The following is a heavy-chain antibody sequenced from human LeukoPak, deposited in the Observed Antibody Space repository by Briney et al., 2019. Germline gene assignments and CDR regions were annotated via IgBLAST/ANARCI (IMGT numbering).Heavy chain of an antibody. CDR1: GYTFTGYY. Sequence: GASVKVSCKASGYTFTGYYMHWVRQAPGQGLEWMGWINPNSGGTNYAQKFQGRVTMTRDTSISTAYMELSRLRSDDTAVYYCARDSSSSEYYYYMDVWGKGTTVTVSS. J-gene: IGHJ6*03. V-gene: IGHV1-2*02. CDR2: INPNSGGT. D-gene: IGHD6-6*01. CDR3: ARDSSSSEYYYYMDV.